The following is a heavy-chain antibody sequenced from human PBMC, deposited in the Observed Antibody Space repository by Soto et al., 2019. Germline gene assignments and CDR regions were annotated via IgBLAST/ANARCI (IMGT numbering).Heavy chain of an antibody. CDR2: IYHSGST. D-gene: IGHD4-4*01. CDR3: ARASNYNYYFDY. CDR1: GGSISSSNW. V-gene: IGHV4-4*02. Sequence: SETLSLTCAVSGGSISSSNWWSWVRQPPGKGLEWIGEIYHSGSTNYNPSLKSRVTMSVDKSKNQFSLKLSSVTAADTAVYYCARASNYNYYFDYWGQGTLVTVSS. J-gene: IGHJ4*02.